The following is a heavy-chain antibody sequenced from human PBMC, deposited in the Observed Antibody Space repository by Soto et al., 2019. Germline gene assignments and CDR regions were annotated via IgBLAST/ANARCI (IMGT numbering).Heavy chain of an antibody. CDR2: IYYRGTT. CDR3: ARDVGWRRDDYHGIDV. J-gene: IGHJ6*02. V-gene: IGHV4-30-4*01. Sequence: PSETLSLTCTVSGGSISSGDYHWSWIRQPPGKGLEWIGYIYYRGTTNYNPSLNRRVTISQDTSKNQFSLTLSSVTVADTAVYFCARDVGWRRDDYHGIDVWGQGTTVTVSS. CDR1: GGSISSGDYH. D-gene: IGHD2-15*01.